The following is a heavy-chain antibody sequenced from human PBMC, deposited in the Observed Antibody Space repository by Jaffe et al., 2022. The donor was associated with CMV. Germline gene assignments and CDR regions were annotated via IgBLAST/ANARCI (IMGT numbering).Heavy chain of an antibody. CDR2: ITWHSAVI. Sequence: EVQLVESGGGLVQPGRSLRLSCAASGFTFDDYAMHWVRQAPGKGPEWVSGITWHSAVIDYADSVKGRFTISRDNAKNSLFLQMNNLRVEDTAFYYCSKSHRRFSDTWPSYHFAMDVWGQGTTVTVSS. D-gene: IGHD3-3*01. CDR3: SKSHRRFSDTWPSYHFAMDV. V-gene: IGHV3-9*01. J-gene: IGHJ6*02. CDR1: GFTFDDYA.